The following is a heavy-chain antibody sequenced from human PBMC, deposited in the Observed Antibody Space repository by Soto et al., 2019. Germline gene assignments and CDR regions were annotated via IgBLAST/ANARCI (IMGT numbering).Heavy chain of an antibody. CDR3: ARGRVIVVGLDV. Sequence: VQLVESGGGLVQPGGSLRLSCAGTGFTFSTYWMHWVRQVPGKGLEWVSRVKTDGTNTGYADSVKGRFTISRDNAKTTLYLEMNTPRADDTAVYYCARGRVIVVGLDVWGQGTTVTVSS. V-gene: IGHV3-74*01. CDR2: VKTDGTNT. J-gene: IGHJ6*02. CDR1: GFTFSTYW. D-gene: IGHD3-22*01.